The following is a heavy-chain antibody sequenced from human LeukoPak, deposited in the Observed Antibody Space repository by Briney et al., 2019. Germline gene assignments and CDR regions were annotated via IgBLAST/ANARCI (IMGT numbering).Heavy chain of an antibody. CDR3: TTDRRYSSWYYYNPDAFDI. J-gene: IGHJ3*02. V-gene: IGHV3-30*02. D-gene: IGHD6-13*01. CDR1: GFSFSSYG. CDR2: IRNDGSNI. Sequence: GGSLRLSCAASGFSFSSYGMHWVRQAPGEGLDWVAFIRNDGSNIWYADFVKGRFTVSRDNSENTLYLQMSSLTAEDTAVYYCTTDRRYSSWYYYNPDAFDIWGQGTMVTVSS.